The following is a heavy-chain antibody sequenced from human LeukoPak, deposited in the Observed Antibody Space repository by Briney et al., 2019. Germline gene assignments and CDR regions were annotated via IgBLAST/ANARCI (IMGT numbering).Heavy chain of an antibody. CDR1: GFTFSSYI. CDR2: ITSSSTYI. J-gene: IGHJ4*02. Sequence: GGSLRLSCAASGFTFSSYIMSWVRQAPGKGLEWVASITSSSTYIFYADSVKGRFTISRDNAKNSLYLQMTSLRAEDTAVYYCTRDRAGTYFPEYFDYWGQGSLVTVSS. CDR3: TRDRAGTYFPEYFDY. V-gene: IGHV3-21*01. D-gene: IGHD2/OR15-2a*01.